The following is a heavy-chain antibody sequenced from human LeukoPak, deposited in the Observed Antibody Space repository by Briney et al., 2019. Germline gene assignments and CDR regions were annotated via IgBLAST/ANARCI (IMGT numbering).Heavy chain of an antibody. D-gene: IGHD4-11*01. J-gene: IGHJ4*02. CDR1: GFTFDDYA. CDR2: ISWNSGSI. CDR3: AKARYSNYRPYGGFDY. V-gene: IGHV3-9*01. Sequence: GGSLRLSCAASGFTFDDYAMRWVRQAPGKGLEWVSGISWNSGSIGYADSVKGRLTISRDNAKNSLYLQMNSLRAEDTALYYCAKARYSNYRPYGGFDYWGRGTLVTVSS.